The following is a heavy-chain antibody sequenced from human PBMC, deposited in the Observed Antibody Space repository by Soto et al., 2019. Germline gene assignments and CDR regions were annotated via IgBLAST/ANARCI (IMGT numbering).Heavy chain of an antibody. CDR1: GYTFSSYD. CDR2: MNPNSGNT. J-gene: IGHJ4*02. D-gene: IGHD3-16*02. Sequence: QVQLVQSGAEVKKPGASVKVSCKASGYTFSSYDINWVRQATGQGLEWMGWMNPNSGNTGYAQKFQARVTMTSNTYLSTADMELRSLGSEDTAVYYCARERGVIAVDYGGQGTLVTVSS. CDR3: ARERGVIAVDY. V-gene: IGHV1-8*01.